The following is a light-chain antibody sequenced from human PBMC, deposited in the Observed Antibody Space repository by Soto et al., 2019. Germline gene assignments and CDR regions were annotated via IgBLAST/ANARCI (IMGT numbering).Light chain of an antibody. J-gene: IGKJ4*01. CDR3: QQYNSNNPLT. CDR1: QDISTS. V-gene: IGKV1-5*01. Sequence: DIHMTQPPSSLSASVGYRLTITCQASQDISTSLNWYQQKPVTAPKLLXYDASSLESGVPSRCSGSGAGTEFTLTISSLQHDDFATYYCQQYNSNNPLTFGGGTKVDIK. CDR2: DAS.